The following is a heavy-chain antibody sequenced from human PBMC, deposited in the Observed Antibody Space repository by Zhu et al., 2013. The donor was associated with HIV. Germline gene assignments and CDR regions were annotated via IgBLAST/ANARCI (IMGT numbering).Heavy chain of an antibody. D-gene: IGHD3-22*01. CDR1: GYTFTGYY. CDR2: INPNSGGT. CDR3: AREGGNYYDSSTSYSFHY. J-gene: IGHJ4*02. V-gene: IGHV1-2*02. Sequence: QVQLVQSGAEVKKPGASVKVSCKASGYTFTGYYMHWVRQAPGQGLEWMGWINPNSGGTNYAQKFQGRVTMTRDTSISTAYMELSRLRSDDTAVYYCAREGGNYYDSSTSYSFHYWGQGTLVTVSS.